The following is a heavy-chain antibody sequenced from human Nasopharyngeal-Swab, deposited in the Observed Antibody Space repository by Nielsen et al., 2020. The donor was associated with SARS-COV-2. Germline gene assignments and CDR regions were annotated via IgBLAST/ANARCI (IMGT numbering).Heavy chain of an antibody. D-gene: IGHD5-24*01. CDR1: GDSISGSNSY. Sequence: GSLRLSCSVSGDSISGSNSYWGWIRQPPGKGLEWIGSIYYTGTTYYNPSLRSRVTVSVDTSQNQFSLKLTSVTAADTAVYYCAREVGGDGYHEYWGQGSLISVT. CDR2: IYYTGTT. J-gene: IGHJ4*02. V-gene: IGHV4-39*07. CDR3: AREVGGDGYHEY.